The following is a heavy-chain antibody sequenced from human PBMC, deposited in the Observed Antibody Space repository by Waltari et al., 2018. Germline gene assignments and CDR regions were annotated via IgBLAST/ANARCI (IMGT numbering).Heavy chain of an antibody. D-gene: IGHD6-19*01. J-gene: IGHJ4*02. Sequence: EVQLLESGGGLVQPGQSLRLSCAASGFTFSSYAMSWVRQGPGRGLDWVSVISGSGGSTYYADSVKGRFTISRDNSNNTLYLQMNSLRAEDTAVYYCVKGSSGYYKGVFDYWGQGTLVTVSS. V-gene: IGHV3-23*01. CDR2: ISGSGGST. CDR3: VKGSSGYYKGVFDY. CDR1: GFTFSSYA.